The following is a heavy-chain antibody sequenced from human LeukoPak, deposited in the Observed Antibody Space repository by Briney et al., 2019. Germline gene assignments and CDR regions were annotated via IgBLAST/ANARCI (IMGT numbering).Heavy chain of an antibody. D-gene: IGHD6-6*01. J-gene: IGHJ2*01. V-gene: IGHV1-69*13. CDR1: GGTFSSYA. CDR2: IIPIFGTA. Sequence: EASVKVSCKASGGTFSSYAISWVRQAPGQGLEWMGGIIPIFGTANYAQKFQGRVTITADESTSTAYMELSSLRSEDTAVYYCARTHSIAAQKYWYFDLWGRGTLVTVSS. CDR3: ARTHSIAAQKYWYFDL.